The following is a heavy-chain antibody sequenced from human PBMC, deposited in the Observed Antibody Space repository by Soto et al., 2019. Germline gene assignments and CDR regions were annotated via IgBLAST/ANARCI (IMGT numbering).Heavy chain of an antibody. CDR1: GGSVSSGDYY. CDR2: IYYSGST. D-gene: IGHD1-26*01. V-gene: IGHV4-61*08. J-gene: IGHJ5*02. CDR3: ARGERKVNWRPYFDT. Sequence: SETLSLTCTVSGGSVSSGDYYWSWIRQPPGKGLEWIGNIYYSGSTNYNPSLRDRVAVSADASKNQFYLTLSSMTAADTAVYYCARGERKVNWRPYFDTWGQGIQVTVSS.